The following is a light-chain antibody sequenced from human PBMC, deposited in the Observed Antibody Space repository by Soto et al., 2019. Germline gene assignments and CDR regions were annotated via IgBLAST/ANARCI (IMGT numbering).Light chain of an antibody. CDR3: QQSYSTLIT. CDR2: AAS. V-gene: IGKV1-39*01. CDR1: QSISSY. J-gene: IGKJ5*01. Sequence: DIQMTQSPSSLSASVGDRVTITCRASQSISSYLNWYQQKPGKAPKLLIYAASSLQSGVPSRFSGSGSRTDFTLTISSLQPEDFATYYCQQSYSTLITFGQGTRLEI.